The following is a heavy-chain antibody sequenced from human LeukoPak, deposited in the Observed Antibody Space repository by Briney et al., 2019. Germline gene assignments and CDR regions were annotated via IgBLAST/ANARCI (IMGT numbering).Heavy chain of an antibody. Sequence: GGSLRLSCAASGFTFSSYAMSWVRQAPGKGLEWVSAISGSGGSTYYADSAKGRFTISRDNSKNTLYLQMNSLRAEDTAVYYCAKEAVVPAAALDPFDPWGQGTLVTVSS. V-gene: IGHV3-23*01. CDR2: ISGSGGST. CDR3: AKEAVVPAAALDPFDP. D-gene: IGHD2-2*01. CDR1: GFTFSSYA. J-gene: IGHJ5*02.